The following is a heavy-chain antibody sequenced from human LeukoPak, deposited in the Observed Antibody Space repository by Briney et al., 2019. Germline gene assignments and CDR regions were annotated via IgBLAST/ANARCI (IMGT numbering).Heavy chain of an antibody. J-gene: IGHJ4*02. CDR1: GFSFRHYG. V-gene: IGHV3-30*19. D-gene: IGHD1-26*01. CDR2: INYDGSNK. CDR3: ARSRRRELLRTYFDY. Sequence: PGGSLRLSCAASGFSFRHYGMHWVRQAPGKGLEWVAFINYDGSNKYYADSVKGRFTISRDNSKNTLYLEINSLSADDTAVYYCARSRRRELLRTYFDYWGQGTLVTVSS.